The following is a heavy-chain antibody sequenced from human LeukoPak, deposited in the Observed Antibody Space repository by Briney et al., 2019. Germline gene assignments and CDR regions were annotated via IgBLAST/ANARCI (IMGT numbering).Heavy chain of an antibody. J-gene: IGHJ4*02. D-gene: IGHD1-26*01. CDR2: IYYSGST. CDR3: ARPVVGATKNEVDY. Sequence: PSETLSLTCTVSGGSISSYYWSWIRQPPGKGLEWIGSIYYSGSTYYNPSLKSRVTISVDTSKNQFSLKLSSVTAADTAVYYCARPVVGATKNEVDYWGQGTLVTVSS. CDR1: GGSISSYY. V-gene: IGHV4-39*01.